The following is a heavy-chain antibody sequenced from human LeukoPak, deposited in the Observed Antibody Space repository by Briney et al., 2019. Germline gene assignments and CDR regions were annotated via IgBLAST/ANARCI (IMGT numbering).Heavy chain of an antibody. CDR1: GYTFTSYG. CDR2: ISAYNGNT. CDR3: ARAQSRPLWSDY. V-gene: IGHV1-18*01. J-gene: IGHJ4*02. Sequence: GASVKVSCKSSGYTFTSYGIRWVRQAPGQGLEWLGWISAYNGNTNYAQKLQGRVTMTTDTSTSTAYMELRSLRSDDTAVYYCARAQSRPLWSDYWGQGTLVTVSS. D-gene: IGHD3-10*01.